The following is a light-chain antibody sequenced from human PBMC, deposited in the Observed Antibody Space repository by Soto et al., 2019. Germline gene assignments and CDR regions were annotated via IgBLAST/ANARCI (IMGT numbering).Light chain of an antibody. V-gene: IGLV1-40*01. CDR3: QSYDSSLAGFV. CDR2: VNT. CDR1: SSNIGARFD. Sequence: QSVLTQPPSVSGAPGQRGTISCTGSSSNIGARFDVHWYRHLPGTAPKLLISVNTNGPSGVADRFSGSKSGTSASLAIAGLRAEDEADYYCQSYDSSLAGFVFGPGTKLNVL. J-gene: IGLJ1*01.